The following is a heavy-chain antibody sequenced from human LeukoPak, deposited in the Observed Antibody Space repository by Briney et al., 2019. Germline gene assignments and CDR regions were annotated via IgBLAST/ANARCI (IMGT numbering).Heavy chain of an antibody. V-gene: IGHV3-21*01. CDR1: GFTFNTYS. J-gene: IGHJ4*02. CDR2: ISSSSSYI. Sequence: GGSLRLSCAASGFTFNTYSMNWVRQAPGKGLEWVSSISSSSSYIYYAGSVKGRFTISRDNAKNSLYLQMNSLRAEDTAVYYCAGATRADYWGQGTLVTVSS. CDR3: AGATRADY.